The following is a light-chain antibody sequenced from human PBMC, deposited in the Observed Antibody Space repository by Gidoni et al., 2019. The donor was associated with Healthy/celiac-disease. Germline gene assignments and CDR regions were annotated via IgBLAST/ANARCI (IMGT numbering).Light chain of an antibody. CDR3: MQALQTPFT. CDR1: PSLLHSNGYNY. J-gene: IGKJ4*01. CDR2: LGS. Sequence: DIVMTQSPLSLPVTPGEPASISCSSSPSLLHSNGYNYLDWYLQKPGQSPQLLIYLGSNRASGVPDRFSGSGSGTDFTLKISRVEAEDVGVYYCMQALQTPFTFXGXTKVEIK. V-gene: IGKV2-28*01.